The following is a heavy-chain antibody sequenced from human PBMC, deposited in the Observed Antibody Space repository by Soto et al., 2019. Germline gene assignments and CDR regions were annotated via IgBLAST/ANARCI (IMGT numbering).Heavy chain of an antibody. CDR3: ARLRIATNNYKWFDP. Sequence: ASETVSLTCSVSGAALNSGNYYWSWIRQVPGKGLEWIGHIYVTGAVDYNPSLRDRITISQDTSERQFSLNLRLVTAADTAVYYCARLRIATNNYKWFDPWGQGTQVTVSS. CDR2: IYVTGAV. CDR1: GAALNSGNYY. V-gene: IGHV4-31*03. D-gene: IGHD2-21*01. J-gene: IGHJ5*02.